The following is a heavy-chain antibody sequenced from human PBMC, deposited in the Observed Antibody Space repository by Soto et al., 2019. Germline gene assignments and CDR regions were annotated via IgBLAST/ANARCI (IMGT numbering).Heavy chain of an antibody. J-gene: IGHJ4*01. D-gene: IGHD3-22*01. V-gene: IGHV4-30-2*01. CDR2: IYHSGST. Sequence: SETLSLTCAVSGGSISSGGYSWSWIRQPPGKGLEWIGYIYHSGSTYYNPSLKGRFTISRDNSKNTLYLQMNSLGAEDTAVYYCAREYTSGYYPGYWGQGTLVTVSS. CDR3: AREYTSGYYPGY. CDR1: GGSISSGGYS.